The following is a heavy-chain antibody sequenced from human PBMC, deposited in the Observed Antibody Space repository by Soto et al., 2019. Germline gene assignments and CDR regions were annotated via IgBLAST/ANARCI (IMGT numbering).Heavy chain of an antibody. CDR3: TTDPFKGYCSGGSCYYFDY. J-gene: IGHJ4*02. CDR1: GFTFSNAW. CDR2: IKSKTDGGTT. V-gene: IGHV3-15*01. Sequence: GGSLRLSCAASGFTFSNAWMSWVRQAPGKGLEWVGRIKSKTDGGTTDYAAPVKGRFTISRDDSKNTLYLQMNSLKTEDTAVYYCTTDPFKGYCSGGSCYYFDYWGQGTLVTVSS. D-gene: IGHD2-15*01.